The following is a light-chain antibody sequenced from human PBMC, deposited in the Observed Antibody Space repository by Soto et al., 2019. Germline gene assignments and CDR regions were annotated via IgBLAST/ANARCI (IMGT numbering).Light chain of an antibody. V-gene: IGKV2-30*01. CDR3: MQGTHWPPYT. CDR2: KVS. Sequence: DVVMTQSPLSLPVTLGQPASISCRSSQSLAYSDGNTYLNWFQQRPGQSPRRLIYKVSNRDSGVPDRFSGSGSGTDFTLKISRVEAEDVGVYYCMQGTHWPPYTFGQGTKLXIK. J-gene: IGKJ2*01. CDR1: QSLAYSDGNTY.